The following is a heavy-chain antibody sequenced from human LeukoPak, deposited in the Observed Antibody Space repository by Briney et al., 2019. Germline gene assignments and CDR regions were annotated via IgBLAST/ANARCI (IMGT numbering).Heavy chain of an antibody. D-gene: IGHD3-10*01. Sequence: ASVKVSCKASGYTFTSYDINWVRHATGQGLEWMGWMNPNSGNTGYAQKFQGRVTMTRNTSISTAYMELSSLRSEDTAVYYCARGRRLLWFGELPPYYFDYWGQGTLVTVSS. CDR2: MNPNSGNT. J-gene: IGHJ4*02. V-gene: IGHV1-8*01. CDR1: GYTFTSYD. CDR3: ARGRRLLWFGELPPYYFDY.